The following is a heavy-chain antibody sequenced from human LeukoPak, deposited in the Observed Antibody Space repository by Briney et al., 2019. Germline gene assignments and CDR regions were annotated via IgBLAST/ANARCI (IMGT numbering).Heavy chain of an antibody. CDR1: GGTFSSYA. J-gene: IGHJ4*02. V-gene: IGHV1-69*13. CDR3: ARGPYYYDSSGYYPTYYFDY. Sequence: EASVKVSCKASGGTFSSYAISWVRQAPGQGLEWMGGIIPIFGTANYAQKFQGRVTITADESTSTAYMELSSLRSEDTAVYYCARGPYYYDSSGYYPTYYFDYWGQGTLVTVSS. CDR2: IIPIFGTA. D-gene: IGHD3-22*01.